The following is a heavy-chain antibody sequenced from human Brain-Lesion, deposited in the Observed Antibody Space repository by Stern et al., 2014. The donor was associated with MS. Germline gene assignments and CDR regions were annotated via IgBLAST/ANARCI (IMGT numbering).Heavy chain of an antibody. D-gene: IGHD3-3*01. CDR1: GYIFTGYY. CDR2: INPNTGGP. CDR3: ARDQRGITIFGVVTDYYYLGMDV. V-gene: IGHV1-2*02. J-gene: IGHJ6*02. Sequence: VKLVESGAEVKKPGASVKVSCKTSGYIFTGYYIHWVRQAPGQGLEWMAWINPNTGGPKYAQKFQGRVTMSRDTSISTAYVELSSLTSDDTAVYYCARDQRGITIFGVVTDYYYLGMDVWGQGTTVTVSS.